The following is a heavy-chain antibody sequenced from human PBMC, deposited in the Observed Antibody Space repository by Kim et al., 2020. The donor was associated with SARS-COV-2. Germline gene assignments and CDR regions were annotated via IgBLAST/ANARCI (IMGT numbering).Heavy chain of an antibody. J-gene: IGHJ4*02. CDR2: INSDGRTT. V-gene: IGHV3-74*01. CDR1: GFTFNIKW. Sequence: GGSLRLSCAASGFTFNIKWMHWVRQTPGKGLVWVSRINSDGRTTHYADSVKGRFTISRDNAKNTLYLQMNSLRDEDTAVYYCASGSSGSYYGWDYFDYWGQGTLVTVSS. CDR3: ASGSSGSYYGWDYFDY. D-gene: IGHD1-26*01.